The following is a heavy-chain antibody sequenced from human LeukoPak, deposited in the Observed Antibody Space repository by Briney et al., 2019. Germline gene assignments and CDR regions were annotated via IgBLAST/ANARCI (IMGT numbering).Heavy chain of an antibody. Sequence: PSETLSLICTVSGGSIRSYYWSWIRQPPGKGLEWIGYISDSGSTDYKPSLKSQVSMSVDTSKNQFSLKLSSVTPADTAVYYCARDNWNYPTHFFDYWGRGTLVTVSS. CDR3: ARDNWNYPTHFFDY. CDR2: ISDSGST. D-gene: IGHD1-7*01. J-gene: IGHJ4*02. CDR1: GGSIRSYY. V-gene: IGHV4-59*01.